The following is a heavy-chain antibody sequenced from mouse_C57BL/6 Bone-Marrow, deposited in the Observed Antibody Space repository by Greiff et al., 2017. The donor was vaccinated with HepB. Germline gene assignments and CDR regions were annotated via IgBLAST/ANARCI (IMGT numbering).Heavy chain of an antibody. V-gene: IGHV5-9*01. D-gene: IGHD6-2*01. CDR3: ARHETPYYFDY. CDR1: GFTFSSYT. J-gene: IGHJ2*01. Sequence: EVKLVESGGGLVKPGGSLKLSCAASGFTFSSYTMSWVRQTPEKRLEWVATISGGGGNTYYPDSVKGRFTISRDNAKNTLYLQMSSLRSEDTALYYCARHETPYYFDYWGQGTTLTVSS. CDR2: ISGGGGNT.